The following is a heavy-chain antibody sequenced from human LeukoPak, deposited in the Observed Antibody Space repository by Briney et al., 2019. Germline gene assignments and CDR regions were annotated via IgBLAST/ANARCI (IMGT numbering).Heavy chain of an antibody. CDR1: GGSFSGYY. CDR3: ARGGLLWFGTSSGYFDY. D-gene: IGHD3-10*01. J-gene: IGHJ4*02. CDR2: INHSGST. Sequence: SETLSLTCAVYGGSFSGYYWSWIRQPPGKGLEWIGEINHSGSTNCNPSLKSRVTISVDTSKNQFSLKLSSVTAADTAVYYCARGGLLWFGTSSGYFDYWGQGTLVTVSS. V-gene: IGHV4-34*01.